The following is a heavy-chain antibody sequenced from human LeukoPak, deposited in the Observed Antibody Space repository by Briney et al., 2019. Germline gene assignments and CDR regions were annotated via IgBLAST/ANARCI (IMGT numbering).Heavy chain of an antibody. CDR2: ISWNSGSI. CDR3: AKDGRGYDILTGYIPTYGMDV. Sequence: GGSLRLSCAASGFTFDDYAMHWVRQAPGKGLEWVSGISWNSGSIGYADSVKGRFTISRDNAKNSLYLQMNSLRAEDTALYYCAKDGRGYDILTGYIPTYGMDVWGQGTTVTVSS. V-gene: IGHV3-9*01. CDR1: GFTFDDYA. D-gene: IGHD3-9*01. J-gene: IGHJ6*02.